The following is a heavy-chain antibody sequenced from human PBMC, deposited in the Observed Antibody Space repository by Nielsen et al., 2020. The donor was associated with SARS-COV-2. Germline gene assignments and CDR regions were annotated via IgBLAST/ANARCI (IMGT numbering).Heavy chain of an antibody. CDR3: ARSPRSDACDI. J-gene: IGHJ3*02. V-gene: IGHV4-59*12. CDR2: IYYSGST. Sequence: PPGMGVEWIGYIYYSGSTNSNHSLKSRVTISVDTSKNQFSLKLSSVTAADTAVYYCARSPRSDACDIWGQGTMVTVSS.